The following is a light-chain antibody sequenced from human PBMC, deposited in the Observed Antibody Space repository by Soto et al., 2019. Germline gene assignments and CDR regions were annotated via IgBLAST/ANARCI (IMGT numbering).Light chain of an antibody. J-gene: IGKJ1*01. CDR2: DAS. CDR3: QKYNSAPPT. V-gene: IGKV1-5*01. Sequence: DIQMTQSPSTLSASVGDRVTITFRASQSISSWLAWYQQKPGKAPKLLIYDASSLESGVPSRFSGSGSGTDFTLTISSLQPEDFATYYCQKYNSAPPTFGQGTKVDI. CDR1: QSISSW.